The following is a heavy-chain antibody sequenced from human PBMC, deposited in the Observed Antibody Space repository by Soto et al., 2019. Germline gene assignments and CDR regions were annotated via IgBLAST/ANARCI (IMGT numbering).Heavy chain of an antibody. J-gene: IGHJ4*02. CDR2: ISWNSGSI. CDR3: AKGLGYYGSGSAGD. CDR1: GFTFDDYA. D-gene: IGHD3-10*01. V-gene: IGHV3-9*01. Sequence: GGSLRLSCAASGFTFDDYAMHWVRQAPGKGLEWVSGISWNSGSIGYADSVKGRFTISRDNAKNSLYLQMNSLRAEDTALYYCAKGLGYYGSGSAGDWGQGTLVTVSS.